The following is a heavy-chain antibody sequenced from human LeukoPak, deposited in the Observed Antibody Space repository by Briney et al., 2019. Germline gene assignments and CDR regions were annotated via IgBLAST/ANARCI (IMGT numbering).Heavy chain of an antibody. Sequence: GGSLRLSCTASGFNFGDYAMIWVRQAPGEGLEWVGFIRSKTYGGTTEYTASVRGRFTISRDDSKSIAYLQMNSLKTEDTAVYYCARFSTSIYYYGSGSYPPDYWGQGTLVTVSS. CDR2: IRSKTYGGTT. J-gene: IGHJ4*02. CDR1: GFNFGDYA. D-gene: IGHD3-10*01. V-gene: IGHV3-49*04. CDR3: ARFSTSIYYYGSGSYPPDY.